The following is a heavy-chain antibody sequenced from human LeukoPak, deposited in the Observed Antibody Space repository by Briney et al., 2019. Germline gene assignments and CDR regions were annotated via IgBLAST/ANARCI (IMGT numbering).Heavy chain of an antibody. CDR1: GFTFSSYA. V-gene: IGHV3-23*01. D-gene: IGHD6-19*01. J-gene: IGHJ4*02. Sequence: GGSLRLSCAASGFTFSSYAMSWVRQAPGKGLEWVSAISGSGGSTYYADSVKGRFTISRDNSKNTLYLQMSSLRAEDTAVYYCAKSSVGGWYPDYWGQGTLVTVSS. CDR2: ISGSGGST. CDR3: AKSSVGGWYPDY.